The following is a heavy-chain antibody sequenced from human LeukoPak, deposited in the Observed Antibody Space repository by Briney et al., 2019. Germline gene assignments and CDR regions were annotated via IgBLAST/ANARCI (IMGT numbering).Heavy chain of an antibody. J-gene: IGHJ6*02. Sequence: ASVKISCKVSGYTLTELSMHWVRQAPGKGLEWMGGFDPEDGETIYAQKFQGRVTMTEDTSTDTAYMELSSLRSEGTAVYYCATYSSGGQHYYYYYGMDVWGQGTTVTVSS. V-gene: IGHV1-24*01. CDR1: GYTLTELS. D-gene: IGHD6-25*01. CDR3: ATYSSGGQHYYYYYGMDV. CDR2: FDPEDGET.